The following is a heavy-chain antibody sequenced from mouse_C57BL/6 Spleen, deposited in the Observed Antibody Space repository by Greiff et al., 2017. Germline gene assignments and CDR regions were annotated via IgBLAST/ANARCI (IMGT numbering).Heavy chain of an antibody. Sequence: VQLQQPVAELVMPGASVKLSCKASGYTFTSSWMHWVKQRPGQGLEWIGEIDPSDGYTNYTQKFKGKSTLTVDKSSSTAYMQLSSLTSEDSAVYYCARWGNDYAMDYWGQGTSVTVSS. V-gene: IGHV1-69*01. D-gene: IGHD2-1*01. CDR1: GYTFTSSW. J-gene: IGHJ4*01. CDR2: IDPSDGYT. CDR3: ARWGNDYAMDY.